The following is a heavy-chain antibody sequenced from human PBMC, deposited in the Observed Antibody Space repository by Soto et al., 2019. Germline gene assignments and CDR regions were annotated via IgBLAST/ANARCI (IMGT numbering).Heavy chain of an antibody. V-gene: IGHV2-5*02. CDR2: IYGDNDK. Sequence: QITLKESGPSPVKPTQTLTVTCTFSGFSLSNSGVGVAWIRQPPGKALEWLALIYGDNDKRYSPSLKTRLTITKDTSKNQVVLTMTTMDPVDTATYYRAHCTLHDYGDYDPGTSHVFDSWGQGTLVTVSS. CDR3: AHCTLHDYGDYDPGTSHVFDS. D-gene: IGHD4-17*01. J-gene: IGHJ4*02. CDR1: GFSLSNSGVG.